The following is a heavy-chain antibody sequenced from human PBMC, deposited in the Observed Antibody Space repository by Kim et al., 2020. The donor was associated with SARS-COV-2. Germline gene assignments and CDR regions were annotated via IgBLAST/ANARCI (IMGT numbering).Heavy chain of an antibody. D-gene: IGHD1-1*01. Sequence: YAVSGKSQITINPDTSKSHVSLQLNSVTPEDTAVYYCARGEASYKGGMDVWGQGTTVTVSS. CDR3: ARGEASYKGGMDV. V-gene: IGHV6-1*01. J-gene: IGHJ6*02.